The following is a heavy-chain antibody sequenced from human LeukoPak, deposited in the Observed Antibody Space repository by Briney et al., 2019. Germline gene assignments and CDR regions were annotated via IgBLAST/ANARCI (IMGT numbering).Heavy chain of an antibody. V-gene: IGHV4-59*08. D-gene: IGHD2-15*01. CDR2: IYNSECT. J-gene: IGHJ4*02. CDR1: GGSASTYI. CDR3: ALGYSGGVGDH. Sequence: PSETLSLTCTVSGGSASTYIWSWIRQPPGKGLECIGYIYNSECTNYSPSLKSRVTMSVDTSKNQFSLKLTSVTAADTAVYCGALGYSGGVGDHWGQGILVTVSS.